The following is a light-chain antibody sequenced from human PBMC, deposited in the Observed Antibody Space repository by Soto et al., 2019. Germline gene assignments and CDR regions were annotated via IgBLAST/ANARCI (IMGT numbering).Light chain of an antibody. V-gene: IGLV1-40*01. Sequence: QSVLTQPPSVSGAPGQRVTISCTGSRSNIGAGYDVHWYQQLPGTAPKLLIQGNRNRPSGVPDRFSGSKSVTSASLAITGLQAEYEADYYCQSYDSSLSGSVFGGGTKLTVL. CDR1: RSNIGAGYD. CDR2: GNR. J-gene: IGLJ2*01. CDR3: QSYDSSLSGSV.